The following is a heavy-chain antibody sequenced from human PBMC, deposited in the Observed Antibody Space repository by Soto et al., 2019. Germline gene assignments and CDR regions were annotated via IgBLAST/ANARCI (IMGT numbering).Heavy chain of an antibody. Sequence: SETLSLTCAISGDSVSSNSAAWNWIRQSPSRGLEWLGRTYYRSKWYNDYAVSVKSRITINPDTSKNQFSLQLNSVTPEDTAVYYCARGRVAVAGTDSYYFDYWGQGTLVTVSS. CDR3: ARGRVAVAGTDSYYFDY. J-gene: IGHJ4*02. CDR1: GDSVSSNSAA. V-gene: IGHV6-1*01. CDR2: TYYRSKWYN. D-gene: IGHD6-19*01.